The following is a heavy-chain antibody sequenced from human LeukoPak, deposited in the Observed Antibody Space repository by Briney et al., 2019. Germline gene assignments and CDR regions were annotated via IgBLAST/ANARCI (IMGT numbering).Heavy chain of an antibody. CDR3: AREGGDIYCGGDCFSSGAFDI. J-gene: IGHJ3*02. CDR1: GGTFTSYA. V-gene: IGHV1-69*06. CDR2: IIPIFGAA. Sequence: ASVKVSCKASGGTFTSYAISWVRQAPGQGLEWMGGIIPIFGAANYAQKFQGRVTITADKSTSTSYMELSSLRSEDTAVYYCAREGGDIYCGGDCFSSGAFDIWGQGTMVTVSS. D-gene: IGHD2-21*02.